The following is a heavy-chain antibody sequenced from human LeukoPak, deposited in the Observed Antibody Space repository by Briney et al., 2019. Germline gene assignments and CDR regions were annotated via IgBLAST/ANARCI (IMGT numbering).Heavy chain of an antibody. CDR3: AKEPLYCSSTSCLHWFDP. D-gene: IGHD2-2*01. CDR1: GFTFSSYT. J-gene: IGHJ5*02. Sequence: GGSLRLSCAASGFTFSSYTMSWVRQAPGKGLEWVSAIGGTGVNTYYADSVKGRFTISRDNTKNTVYLQMNSLRDEDTAVYYCAKEPLYCSSTSCLHWFDPWGQGTLVTVSS. CDR2: IGGTGVNT. V-gene: IGHV3-23*01.